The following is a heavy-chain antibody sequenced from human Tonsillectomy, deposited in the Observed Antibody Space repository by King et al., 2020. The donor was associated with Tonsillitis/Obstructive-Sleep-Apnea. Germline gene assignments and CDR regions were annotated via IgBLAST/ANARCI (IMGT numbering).Heavy chain of an antibody. CDR2: VHYSGST. V-gene: IGHV4-59*01. CDR3: ARETPYGDYVDY. D-gene: IGHD4-17*01. Sequence: VQLQESAPGLVKPSETLSLTCTVSGASISGFYWGWIRQPPGKGLEWVGYVHYSGSTNYSPSLQSRVTISVDTPKNQFSLKLSSVTAADTAVYYCARETPYGDYVDYWGQGTLVTVSS. CDR1: GASISGFY. J-gene: IGHJ4*02.